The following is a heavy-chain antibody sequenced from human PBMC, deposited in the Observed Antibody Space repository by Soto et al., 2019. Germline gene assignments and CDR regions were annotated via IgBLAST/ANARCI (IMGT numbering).Heavy chain of an antibody. CDR1: GGSFRGYY. J-gene: IGHJ4*02. Sequence: SETLSLTCAFYGGSFRGYYWSLIRQPPGKGLEWIGYIYYSGSTYYNPSLKSRVTISVDTSKNQFSLKLSSVTAADTAVYYCASHLLGYCSGGSCYPYYFDYWGQGTLVTVSS. CDR2: IYYSGST. CDR3: ASHLLGYCSGGSCYPYYFDY. D-gene: IGHD2-15*01. V-gene: IGHV4-34*09.